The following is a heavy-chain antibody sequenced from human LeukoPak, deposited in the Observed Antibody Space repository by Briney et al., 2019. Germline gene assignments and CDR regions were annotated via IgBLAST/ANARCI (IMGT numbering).Heavy chain of an antibody. CDR3: AHIAVAGTGVDY. CDR2: ISGSGGST. V-gene: IGHV3-23*01. Sequence: GGSLRLSCAASEFTFSNYAMNWVRQAPGKGLEWVSGISGSGGSTYYADSVKGRFTISRDNSKNTLYLQMNSLRAEDTAVYYCAHIAVAGTGVDYWGQGTLVTVSS. CDR1: EFTFSNYA. J-gene: IGHJ4*02. D-gene: IGHD6-19*01.